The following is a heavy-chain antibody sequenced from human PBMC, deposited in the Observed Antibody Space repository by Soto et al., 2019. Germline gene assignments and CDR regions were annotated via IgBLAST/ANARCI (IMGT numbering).Heavy chain of an antibody. CDR2: IYYSGST. CDR3: ARARYYYDSSGYYDG. V-gene: IGHV4-31*03. D-gene: IGHD3-22*01. J-gene: IGHJ4*02. CDR1: GGSISSGGYY. Sequence: SETLSLTCTVSGGSISSGGYYWSWIRQHAGKGLEWIGYIYYSGSTYYNPSLKSRVTISVDTSKNQFSLKLSSVTAADTAVYYCARARYYYDSSGYYDGWGQGTLVTVSS.